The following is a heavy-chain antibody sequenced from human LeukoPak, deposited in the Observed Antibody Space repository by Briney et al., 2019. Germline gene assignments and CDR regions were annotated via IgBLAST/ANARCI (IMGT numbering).Heavy chain of an antibody. CDR2: VYYSGRT. D-gene: IGHD2-15*01. CDR1: GASISSSSHY. CDR3: ARQGSAYYFDF. J-gene: IGHJ4*02. Sequence: SETLSLTCTVSGASISSSSHYWGWIRQPPGKELQWIASVYYSGRTNYNPSLKSRVTISVDTSEKQFSLQVNSVTAADTAVYYWARQGSAYYFDFWGQGLPVTVSS. V-gene: IGHV4-39*01.